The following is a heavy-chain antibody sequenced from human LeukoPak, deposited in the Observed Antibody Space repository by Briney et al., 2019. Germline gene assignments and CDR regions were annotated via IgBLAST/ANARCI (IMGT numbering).Heavy chain of an antibody. CDR1: GYTFTSFY. V-gene: IGHV1-46*01. J-gene: IGHJ4*02. CDR3: AREGGSGSYSYHFDF. CDR2: IKPSGGSG. Sequence: ASVKVSCKASGYTFTSFYMHWVRQAPGQGLEWMGIIKPSGGSGSYAQKFQGRVTMTRDTYTSTVYMELRSLRSEDTAVYYCAREGGSGSYSYHFDFWGQGAPLTVSS. D-gene: IGHD1-26*01.